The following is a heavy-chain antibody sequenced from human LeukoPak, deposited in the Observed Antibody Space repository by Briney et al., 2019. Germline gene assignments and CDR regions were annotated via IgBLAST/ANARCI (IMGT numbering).Heavy chain of an antibody. D-gene: IGHD3-16*01. J-gene: IGHJ4*02. V-gene: IGHV1-46*02. CDR1: GYNLNTYH. Sequence: ASVKVSCKASGYNLNTYHMHWVRHAPRQGLEWMGIITSTGTTTICAQKFQGRVTMTRDTSTSTAYMDLSSLRSDDTAVYYCATEYVRTHYFDWWGQGTLVTVSS. CDR2: ITSTGTTT. CDR3: ATEYVRTHYFDW.